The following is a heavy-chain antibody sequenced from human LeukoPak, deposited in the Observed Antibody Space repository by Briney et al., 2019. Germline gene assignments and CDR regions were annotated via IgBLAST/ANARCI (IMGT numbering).Heavy chain of an antibody. V-gene: IGHV4-34*01. J-gene: IGHJ5*02. CDR2: INHSGST. Sequence: SETLSLTCAVYGGSFSGYYWSWIRQPPGKGLEWIGEINHSGSTNYNPSLKSRVTISVDTSKNQLSLKLSSVTAADTAVYYCARGEDVGGSNWFDPWGQGTLVTVSS. CDR1: GGSFSGYY. CDR3: ARGEDVGGSNWFDP. D-gene: IGHD2-15*01.